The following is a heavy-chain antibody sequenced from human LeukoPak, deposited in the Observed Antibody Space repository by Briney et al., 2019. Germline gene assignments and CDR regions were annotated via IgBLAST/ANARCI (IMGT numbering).Heavy chain of an antibody. J-gene: IGHJ5*02. CDR2: MYHSGST. CDR3: ARAQYYDYVWGSYRFVQKTPRFDP. CDR1: GGSFSGYY. D-gene: IGHD3-16*02. Sequence: SETLSLSCHVCGGSFSGYYWSWIRQPPGKGLEWIGSMYHSGSTYYNPSLKSRVTISVDTSKNQFSLKPSSVTAADTAVYYCARAQYYDYVWGSYRFVQKTPRFDPWGQGTLVTVSS. V-gene: IGHV4-38-2*02.